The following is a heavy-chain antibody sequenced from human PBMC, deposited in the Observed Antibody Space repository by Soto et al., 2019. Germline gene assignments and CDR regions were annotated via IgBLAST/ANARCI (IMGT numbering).Heavy chain of an antibody. D-gene: IGHD6-13*01. V-gene: IGHV3-48*01. Sequence: GGSLRLSCAASGFTFSADSMNWVRQAPGKGLEWISYISSSSETIYYADSVRVRFTISRDNAKKSLYLQMNSLRAEDTAVYYCARKGVLGPYSHFYYMDVWGKGTTVTVSS. J-gene: IGHJ6*03. CDR2: ISSSSETI. CDR1: GFTFSADS. CDR3: ARKGVLGPYSHFYYMDV.